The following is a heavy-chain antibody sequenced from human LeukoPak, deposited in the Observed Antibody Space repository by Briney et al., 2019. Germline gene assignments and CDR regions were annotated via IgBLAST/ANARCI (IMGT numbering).Heavy chain of an antibody. Sequence: ASVKVSCKASGGTFSSYAISWVRQAPGQGLEWMGGIIPIFGTANYAQKFQGRVTITTDESTSTAYMELSSLRSEDTAVYYCARDLRWVPYFDYWGQGTLVTVSS. CDR2: IIPIFGTA. CDR1: GGTFSSYA. CDR3: ARDLRWVPYFDY. D-gene: IGHD5/OR15-5a*01. V-gene: IGHV1-69*05. J-gene: IGHJ4*02.